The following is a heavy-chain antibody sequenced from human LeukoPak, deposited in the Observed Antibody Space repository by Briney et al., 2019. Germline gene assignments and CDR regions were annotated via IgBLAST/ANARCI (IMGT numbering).Heavy chain of an antibody. D-gene: IGHD4-17*01. CDR2: ISSSSNTI. V-gene: IGHV3-48*01. Sequence: PGGSLRLSCAASGFTFSSYSMNWVRQAPGKGLEWVSYISSSSNTIYYADSVKGRFTISRDNSKNTLYLQLNSLRADDTALYYCAKQSHDYGGYMYFCGQGTLVTVSS. CDR3: AKQSHDYGGYMYF. J-gene: IGHJ4*02. CDR1: GFTFSSYS.